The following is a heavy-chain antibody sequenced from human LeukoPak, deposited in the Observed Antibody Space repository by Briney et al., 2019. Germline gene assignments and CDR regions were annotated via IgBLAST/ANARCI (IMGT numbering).Heavy chain of an antibody. J-gene: IGHJ6*02. CDR1: GGSISSGVYY. CDR3: ARGLGAPTKGTTYPYYYGMDV. V-gene: IGHV4-31*03. CDR2: IYYSGST. D-gene: IGHD4-17*01. Sequence: SETLSLTCTVSGGSISSGVYYWSWIRQHPGKGLEWFGYIYYSGSTYYNLSLKSRVTISVDTSKNEFFLEVRSVNAAAPAVDYCARGLGAPTKGTTYPYYYGMDVWGQGTTVTVSS.